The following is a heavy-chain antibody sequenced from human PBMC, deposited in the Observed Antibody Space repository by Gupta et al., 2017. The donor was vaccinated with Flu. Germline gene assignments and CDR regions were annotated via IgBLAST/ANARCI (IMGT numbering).Heavy chain of an antibody. Sequence: QVQLQQWGAGRLKPSETLSLTCAVYGGSFSGYYWSWIRQPPGKGLEWIGEINHSGSTNYNPSLKSRVAISVDTSKNQFSLKLSSVTAADTAVYYCARVLAWMSGSYYVPQDYWGQGTLVTVSS. CDR2: INHSGST. CDR3: ARVLAWMSGSYYVPQDY. J-gene: IGHJ4*02. V-gene: IGHV4-34*01. CDR1: GGSFSGYY. D-gene: IGHD1-26*01.